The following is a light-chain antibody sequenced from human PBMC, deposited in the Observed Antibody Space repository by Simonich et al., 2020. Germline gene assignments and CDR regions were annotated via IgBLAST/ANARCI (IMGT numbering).Light chain of an antibody. CDR1: QSVSSSY. CDR3: QQYNSYST. CDR2: GAS. J-gene: IGKJ2*01. Sequence: EIVLTQSPGTLSLSPGERATLSCRASQSVSSSYLAWYQQKPGQAPRLLIYGASSRATGIPDRFSGSGSETDFTLTISRLEPENFATYYCQQYNSYSTFGQGTKLEIK. V-gene: IGKV3-20*01.